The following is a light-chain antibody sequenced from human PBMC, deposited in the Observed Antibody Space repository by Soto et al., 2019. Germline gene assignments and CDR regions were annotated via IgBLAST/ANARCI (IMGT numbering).Light chain of an antibody. V-gene: IGKV2-28*01. CDR2: LGS. Sequence: IVLTQSALSLPVTPGESASISCRSSQSLLNSNGNNFLDWYVQKPGQSPQLLIYLGSNRASGVPDRFSGSESGTDFTLRISRVEPEDVGVYYCMQALQTPHTFGPGIKLEIK. CDR3: MQALQTPHT. J-gene: IGKJ2*01. CDR1: QSLLNSNGNNF.